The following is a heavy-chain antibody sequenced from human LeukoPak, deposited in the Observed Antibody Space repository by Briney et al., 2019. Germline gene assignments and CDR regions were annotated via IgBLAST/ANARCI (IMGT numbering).Heavy chain of an antibody. J-gene: IGHJ4*02. V-gene: IGHV3-21*01. CDR1: GFTFSSYS. Sequence: PGGSLRLSCAASGFTFSSYSMNWVRQAPGKGLEWVSSISSRSSYIYYGDSVRGRFTVSRDNANKSLYLQMKSLRAEDTAVYFCAGSVDSHFVSWGQGTLVTVSS. CDR3: AGSVDSHFVS. D-gene: IGHD4-23*01. CDR2: ISSRSSYI.